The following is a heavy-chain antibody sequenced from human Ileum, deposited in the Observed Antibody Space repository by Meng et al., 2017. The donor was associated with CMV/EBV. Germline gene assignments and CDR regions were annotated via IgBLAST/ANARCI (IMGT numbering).Heavy chain of an antibody. V-gene: IGHV3-11*06. CDR1: GLPFRDYY. Sequence: QVYRVESGGDLVKPGGSLRHSCAASGLPFRDYYIHWIRQAPGKGLEWISYISFSRGIYTRYTDSVTGRFTVSRDDAKNSVYLQMNMLRAEDTAVYYCARDLYSSPSGPGYWGQGTLVTVSS. CDR3: ARDLYSSPSGPGY. J-gene: IGHJ4*02. CDR2: ISFSRGIYT. D-gene: IGHD6-6*01.